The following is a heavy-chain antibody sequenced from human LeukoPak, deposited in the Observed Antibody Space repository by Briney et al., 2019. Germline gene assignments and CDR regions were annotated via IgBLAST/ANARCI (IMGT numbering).Heavy chain of an antibody. D-gene: IGHD4-23*01. Sequence: PGGSLRLSCAASGFTFSSYAMHWVRQAPGKGLEWVAVISYDGSNKYYADSVKGRFTISRDNSKNTLYLQMRSLRAEDTAVYYCARDRFATTVVRLDFDYWGQGTLVTVSS. CDR2: ISYDGSNK. J-gene: IGHJ4*02. CDR3: ARDRFATTVVRLDFDY. V-gene: IGHV3-30-3*01. CDR1: GFTFSSYA.